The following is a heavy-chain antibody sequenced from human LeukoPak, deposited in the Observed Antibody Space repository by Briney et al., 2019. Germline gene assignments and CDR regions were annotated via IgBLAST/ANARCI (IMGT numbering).Heavy chain of an antibody. CDR3: ARGYNWNYSTRRWFDP. Sequence: PSETLSLTCAVYGGSFSGYYWSWIRQPPGKGLEWIGEINHSGSTNYNPSLKSRVTISVDTSKNQFSLKLSSVTAADTAVYYCARGYNWNYSTRRWFDPWGQGTLVTVSS. V-gene: IGHV4-34*01. CDR1: GGSFSGYY. J-gene: IGHJ5*02. CDR2: INHSGST. D-gene: IGHD1-7*01.